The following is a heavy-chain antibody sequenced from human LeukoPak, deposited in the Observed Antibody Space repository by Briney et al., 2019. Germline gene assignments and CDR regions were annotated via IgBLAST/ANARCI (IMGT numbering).Heavy chain of an antibody. V-gene: IGHV1-24*01. Sequence: ASVKVSCKVSGYTLTELSMHWVRQAPGKGLEWMGGFDPEDGETIYARKFQGRVTMTEDTSTDTAYMELSSLRSEDTAVYYCATITYYYGSGSYYYWGQGTLVTVSS. CDR2: FDPEDGET. J-gene: IGHJ4*02. CDR3: ATITYYYGSGSYYY. CDR1: GYTLTELS. D-gene: IGHD3-10*01.